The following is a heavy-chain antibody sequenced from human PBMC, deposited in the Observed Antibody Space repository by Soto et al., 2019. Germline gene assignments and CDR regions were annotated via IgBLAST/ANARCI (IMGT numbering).Heavy chain of an antibody. J-gene: IGHJ4*02. Sequence: QVQLVESGGGVVQPGRSLRLSCAASGFTFSSYGMHWVRQAPGKGLEWVAVIWYDGSNKYYADSVKGRFTISRDNSKNTLDLQMNSLRAEDTAGYYCARRQQQSFDYWGQGTLVTVSS. CDR2: IWYDGSNK. D-gene: IGHD6-13*01. CDR1: GFTFSSYG. CDR3: ARRQQQSFDY. V-gene: IGHV3-33*01.